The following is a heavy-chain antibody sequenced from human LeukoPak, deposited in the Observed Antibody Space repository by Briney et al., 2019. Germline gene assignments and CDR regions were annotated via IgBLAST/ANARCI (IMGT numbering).Heavy chain of an antibody. Sequence: GGSLRLSCAASGFTFSSYVMSWVRQAPGKGLEWVSTISGSGGSTYYADSVKGRFTISRDNSKNTLYLQMNGLRAEDTAVYYCAKGYCSGGSCYYPDYWGQGTLVTVSS. CDR2: ISGSGGST. J-gene: IGHJ4*02. V-gene: IGHV3-23*01. D-gene: IGHD2-15*01. CDR1: GFTFSSYV. CDR3: AKGYCSGGSCYYPDY.